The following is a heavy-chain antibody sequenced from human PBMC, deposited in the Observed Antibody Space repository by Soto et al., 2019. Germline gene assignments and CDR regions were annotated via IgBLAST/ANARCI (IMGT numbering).Heavy chain of an antibody. CDR2: IYYSGST. D-gene: IGHD5-12*01. CDR3: ARALSGYDYYYYYGMDV. CDR1: GGSISSYY. Sequence: SETLSLTCTVSGGSISSYYWSWIRQPPGKGLEWIGYIYYSGSTNYNPSLKSRVTISVDTSKNQFSLKLSSVTAADTAVYYCARALSGYDYYYYYGMDVWGQGTTVTVSS. J-gene: IGHJ6*02. V-gene: IGHV4-59*01.